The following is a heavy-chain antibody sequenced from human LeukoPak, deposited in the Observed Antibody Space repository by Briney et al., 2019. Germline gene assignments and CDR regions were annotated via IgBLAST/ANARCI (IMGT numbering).Heavy chain of an antibody. CDR3: ARDSRALNYDFWSGRAYYFDY. CDR1: GFTFSSYW. D-gene: IGHD3-3*01. J-gene: IGHJ4*02. V-gene: IGHV3-74*01. CDR2: INSDGSST. Sequence: GGSLRLSCAASGFTFSSYWMHWVRHAPGEGLVWVSRINSDGSSTSYADSVRGRFTISRDNAKNTLYLQMNSLRAEDTAVYYCARDSRALNYDFWSGRAYYFDYWGQGTLVTVSS.